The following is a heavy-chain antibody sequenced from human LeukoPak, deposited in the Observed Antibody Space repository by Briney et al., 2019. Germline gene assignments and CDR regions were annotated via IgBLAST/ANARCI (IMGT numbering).Heavy chain of an antibody. CDR2: IYYSGST. D-gene: IGHD2-2*01. Sequence: SSETLSLTCTVSGGSISSGDYYWSWIRQPPGKGLEWIGYIYYSGSTYYNPSLKSRVTISVDTSKNQFSLKLNSVTAADTAVYYCARDYCSSTSCNKKGYYYYHYMDVWGKGTTVTVS. J-gene: IGHJ6*03. V-gene: IGHV4-30-4*08. CDR1: GGSISSGDYY. CDR3: ARDYCSSTSCNKKGYYYYHYMDV.